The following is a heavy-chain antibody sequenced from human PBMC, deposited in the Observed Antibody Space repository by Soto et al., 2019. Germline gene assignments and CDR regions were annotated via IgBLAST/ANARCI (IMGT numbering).Heavy chain of an antibody. CDR1: GGPFSGYY. Sequence: SETLSLTXAVYGGPFSGYYWTWIRQPPGKGLEWIGEITHSGSTNYNPSLKSRVTISVDTSKNQFSLNLNSVTAADAAVYYCARSSVRGWSYWGQGTLVTVSS. V-gene: IGHV4-34*01. J-gene: IGHJ4*02. D-gene: IGHD3-10*02. CDR3: ARSSVRGWSY. CDR2: ITHSGST.